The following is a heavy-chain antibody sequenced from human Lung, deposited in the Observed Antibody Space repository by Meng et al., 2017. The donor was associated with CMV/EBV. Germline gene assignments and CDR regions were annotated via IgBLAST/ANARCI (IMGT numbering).Heavy chain of an antibody. CDR2: ISWNSGSI. CDR1: GFIFDDYA. Sequence: GGSLRLSCAASGFIFDDYAMHWVRQAPGKGLEWVSGISWNSGSIGYADSVKGRFTVSRDNAKNSLYLQMNSLRAEDTAVYYCARVPYGDYPYWGQGTLVTVSS. D-gene: IGHD4-17*01. CDR3: ARVPYGDYPY. J-gene: IGHJ4*02. V-gene: IGHV3-9*01.